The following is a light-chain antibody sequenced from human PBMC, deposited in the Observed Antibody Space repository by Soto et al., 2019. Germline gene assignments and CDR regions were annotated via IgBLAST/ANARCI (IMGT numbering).Light chain of an antibody. CDR1: QSIRTW. V-gene: IGKV1-5*03. CDR2: ETS. CDR3: QHYNSYPWDT. J-gene: IGKJ2*01. Sequence: EIQMTQSPSTLSASVGDRVTITCRASQSIRTWLVWYQQKPGKAPNLLIYETSSLQNGVPSRFSGSGSGTEFTLTISSLQPDDFATYYCQHYNSYPWDTFGQGTKLEIK.